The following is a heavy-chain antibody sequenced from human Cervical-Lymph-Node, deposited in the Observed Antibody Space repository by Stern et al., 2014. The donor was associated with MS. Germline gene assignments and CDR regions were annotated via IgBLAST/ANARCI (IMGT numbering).Heavy chain of an antibody. CDR2: VYPGCSDT. CDR1: GYTFTTYW. J-gene: IGHJ5*02. Sequence: VQLVQSGAEVKKPGESLQVSCKASGYTFTTYWIGWVRQMPGKGLEWMGCVYPGCSDTRYNPFFQGQVTISADRSISTAYLQWSSLKASDTSMYYCARSIGGNFFIIDGWGRGTLVTVSS. CDR3: ARSIGGNFFIIDG. D-gene: IGHD4-23*01. V-gene: IGHV5-51*01.